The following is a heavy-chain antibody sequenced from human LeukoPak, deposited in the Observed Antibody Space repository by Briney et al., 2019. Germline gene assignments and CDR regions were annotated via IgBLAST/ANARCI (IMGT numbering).Heavy chain of an antibody. D-gene: IGHD5-18*01. CDR2: ISSSSSRI. J-gene: IGHJ4*02. CDR3: AVDTSY. V-gene: IGHV3-48*01. CDR1: GFTVNSYS. Sequence: GGSLRLSCAASGFTVNSYSMNWVRQAPGKGLEWISYISSSSSRIYYVDSVKGRFTISRDNAENSLFLQMNSLRAEDTAVYYCAVDTSYWGQGTLVTVSS.